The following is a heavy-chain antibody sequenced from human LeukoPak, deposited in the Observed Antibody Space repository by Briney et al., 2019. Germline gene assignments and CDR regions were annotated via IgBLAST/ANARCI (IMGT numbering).Heavy chain of an antibody. CDR1: GLTFSSYA. CDR2: ITSSGGST. D-gene: IGHD2-8*02. J-gene: IGHJ4*02. V-gene: IGHV3-23*01. CDR3: AKLRGRTAGSVEF. Sequence: GGSLRLSCAASGLTFSSYAMNWVRQAPGKGLEWVATITSSGGSTYYADSVKGRFTISRDNSKITLYLQMNSLRAEDTAFYYCAKLRGRTAGSVEFWGQGTLVTVSS.